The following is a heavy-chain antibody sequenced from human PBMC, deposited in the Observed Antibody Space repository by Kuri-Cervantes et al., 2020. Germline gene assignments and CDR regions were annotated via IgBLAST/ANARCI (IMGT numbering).Heavy chain of an antibody. Sequence: SETLSLTCTVSGGSISSGGYYWSWIRQHPGKGLEWIGYIYYSGGTYYNPSLKSRVTISVDTSKNQFSLKLSSVTAADTAVYYCARVVPADRAFDPWGQGTLVTVSS. CDR3: ARVVPADRAFDP. V-gene: IGHV4-31*03. CDR1: GGSISSGGYY. J-gene: IGHJ5*02. D-gene: IGHD2-2*01. CDR2: IYYSGGT.